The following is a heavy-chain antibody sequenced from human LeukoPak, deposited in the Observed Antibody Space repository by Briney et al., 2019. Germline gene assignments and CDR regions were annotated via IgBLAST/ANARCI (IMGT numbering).Heavy chain of an antibody. Sequence: PSQTLSLTCAISGDSVSSNSAAWNWIRQSPSRGLEWLGRTYYRSKWYNDYAVSVKSRITINPDTSKNQFPLKLSSVTAADTAVYYCARGRYCSSISCNVEYFFDPWGQGTLVTVSS. J-gene: IGHJ5*02. V-gene: IGHV6-1*01. CDR1: GDSVSSNSAA. CDR3: ARGRYCSSISCNVEYFFDP. CDR2: TYYRSKWYN. D-gene: IGHD2-2*01.